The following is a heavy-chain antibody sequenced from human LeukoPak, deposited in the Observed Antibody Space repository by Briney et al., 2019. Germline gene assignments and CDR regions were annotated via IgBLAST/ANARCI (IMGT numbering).Heavy chain of an antibody. V-gene: IGHV4-39*02. Sequence: SETLSLTCTVSGGSISSSSYYWGWIRQPPGKGLEWIGSIYYSGSTYYNPSLKSRVTISVDTSKNQFSLKLSSVTAADTAVYYCARDGYSGSAFDIWGQGTMVTVSS. CDR1: GGSISSSSYY. CDR3: ARDGYSGSAFDI. CDR2: IYYSGST. J-gene: IGHJ3*02. D-gene: IGHD5-18*01.